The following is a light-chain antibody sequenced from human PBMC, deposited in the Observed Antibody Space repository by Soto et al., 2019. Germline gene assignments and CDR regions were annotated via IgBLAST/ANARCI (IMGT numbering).Light chain of an antibody. Sequence: QAVLTQSPSASASLGASVKLTCTLSSGHSSYAIAWHQQQPEKGPRYLMKLNSDGSHNKGDGIPDRFSGSSSGAERYLIISSLQSEDEADYYCQTWATGIQVFGGGTKVTVL. CDR2: LNSDGSH. CDR3: QTWATGIQV. V-gene: IGLV4-69*01. CDR1: SGHSSYA. J-gene: IGLJ2*01.